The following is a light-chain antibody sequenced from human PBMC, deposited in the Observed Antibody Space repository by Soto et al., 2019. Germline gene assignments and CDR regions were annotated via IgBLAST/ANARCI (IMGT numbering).Light chain of an antibody. CDR2: AAS. CDR1: QSFGSSY. J-gene: IGKJ5*01. Sequence: ETVLTQSPGTLSLSPGERATLSCRASQSFGSSYLAWYQQKPGQAPRLVIYAASTRATGIPDRFGGSVSGTEFTLTISSLQSEDFAVYYCQQYNEWPPFTFGQGTRLEIK. CDR3: QQYNEWPPFT. V-gene: IGKV3-15*01.